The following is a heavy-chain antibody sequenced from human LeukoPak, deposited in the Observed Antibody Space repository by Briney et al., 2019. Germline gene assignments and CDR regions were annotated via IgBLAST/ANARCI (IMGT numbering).Heavy chain of an antibody. Sequence: GGSLRLSCAASGFSLRDYSMNWVRQAPGKGLEWVSSISGSGANIYYADSLKGRFITSRDNSKDSMYLQIHRLTHEDTAMYYCARAIDEDTALDYWGKGTLVTVSS. V-gene: IGHV3-21*01. CDR3: ARAIDEDTALDY. J-gene: IGHJ4*02. CDR2: ISGSGANI. D-gene: IGHD5-18*01. CDR1: GFSLRDYS.